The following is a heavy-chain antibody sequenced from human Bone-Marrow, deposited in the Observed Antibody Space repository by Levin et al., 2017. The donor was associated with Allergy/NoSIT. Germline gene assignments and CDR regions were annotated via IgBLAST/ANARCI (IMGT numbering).Heavy chain of an antibody. CDR3: ARDRASC. Sequence: GESLKISCAASGFLFSNYWMSWVRQAPGKGLEWVAIIKYDGSETYYVDSVMGRFTISRDNAKNSLYLQVYSLRVEDTAVYYCARDRASCWGQGTLVTVSS. CDR2: IKYDGSET. J-gene: IGHJ4*02. V-gene: IGHV3-7*01. CDR1: GFLFSNYW.